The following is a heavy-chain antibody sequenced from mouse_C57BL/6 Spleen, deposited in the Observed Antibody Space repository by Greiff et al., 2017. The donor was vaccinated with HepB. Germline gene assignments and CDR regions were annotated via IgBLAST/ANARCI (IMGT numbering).Heavy chain of an antibody. CDR1: GYTFTSYT. Sequence: QVQLQQSGAELARPGASVKMSCKASGYTFTSYTMHWVKQRPGQGLEWIGYINPSSGYTKYNQKFKDKATLTADKSSSTAYMQLSSLTSEDSAVDYCATMVTTGVFAYWGQGTLVTVSA. CDR3: ATMVTTGVFAY. J-gene: IGHJ3*01. D-gene: IGHD2-2*01. V-gene: IGHV1-4*01. CDR2: INPSSGYT.